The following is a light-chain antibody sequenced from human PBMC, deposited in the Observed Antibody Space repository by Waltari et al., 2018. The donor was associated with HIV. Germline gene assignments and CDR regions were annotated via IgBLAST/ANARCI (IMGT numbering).Light chain of an antibody. J-gene: IGLJ2*01. CDR2: EVS. CDR3: SSFTTSNYLL. V-gene: IGLV2-14*01. Sequence: SALPPPAFASAPPQPSTTACSTPPSNVVPFYYFASWYQHTPGTAPKLVIYEVSHRPSGISYRFSGSKSGNTASLTISELQTEDEADYYCSSFTTSNYLLFGGGTKVTVL. CDR1: SNVVPFYYF.